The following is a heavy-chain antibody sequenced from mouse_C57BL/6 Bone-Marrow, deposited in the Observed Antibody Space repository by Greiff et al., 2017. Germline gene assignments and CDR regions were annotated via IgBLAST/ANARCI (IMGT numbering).Heavy chain of an antibody. J-gene: IGHJ4*01. CDR2: IYPSDSET. CDR1: GYTFTSSW. V-gene: IGHV1-61*01. Sequence: QVQLQQPGAELVRPGSSVKLSCKASGYTFTSSWLDWVKQRPGQGLEWIGNIYPSDSETHYNQKFKDKATLTVDKSSSTAYMQLSSLTSEDSAVYYCARTYDYGYAMDYWGQGTSVTVSS. D-gene: IGHD2-4*01. CDR3: ARTYDYGYAMDY.